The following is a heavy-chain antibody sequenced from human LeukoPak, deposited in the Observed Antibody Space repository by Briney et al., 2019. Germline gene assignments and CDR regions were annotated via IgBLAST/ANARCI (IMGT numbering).Heavy chain of an antibody. Sequence: SVKVSCKASGFTFTSSAMQWVRQARGQRLEWIGWIVVGSGNTNYAQKFQERVTNTRDMSTSTAYMELSSLRSEDTAVYYCAADLTGYYGMDVWGQGTTVTVSS. CDR2: IVVGSGNT. D-gene: IGHD1-14*01. J-gene: IGHJ6*02. V-gene: IGHV1-58*02. CDR1: GFTFTSSA. CDR3: AADLTGYYGMDV.